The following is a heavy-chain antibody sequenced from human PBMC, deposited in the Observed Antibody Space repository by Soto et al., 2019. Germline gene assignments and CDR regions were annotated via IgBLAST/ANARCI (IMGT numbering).Heavy chain of an antibody. CDR1: GDSISSGGYS. D-gene: IGHD3-22*01. J-gene: IGHJ4*02. CDR3: ARDSLSGYYFDY. CDR2: TYHSGGT. Sequence: QLQLQESGSGLVKPSQTLSLTYVVSGDSISSGGYSWNWIRQPPGKGLEWIGHTYHSGGTLYNPSLDSRVTISVDKSKNQFSLRLTSVTAADTAVYYCARDSLSGYYFDYWGQGTLVTVSS. V-gene: IGHV4-30-2*01.